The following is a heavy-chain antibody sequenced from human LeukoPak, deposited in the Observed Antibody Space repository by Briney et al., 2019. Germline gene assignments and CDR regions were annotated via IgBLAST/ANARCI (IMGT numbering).Heavy chain of an antibody. Sequence: GGSLRLSCAASGFTFSSYAMHWVRQAPGKGLEWVAVISYDGSNKYYADSVKGRFTISRDNSKNTLYLQMNSLRAEDTAVYYCARQGDYYDSSGYYYWFDPWGRGTLVTVSS. CDR1: GFTFSSYA. V-gene: IGHV3-30*04. D-gene: IGHD3-22*01. CDR2: ISYDGSNK. J-gene: IGHJ5*02. CDR3: ARQGDYYDSSGYYYWFDP.